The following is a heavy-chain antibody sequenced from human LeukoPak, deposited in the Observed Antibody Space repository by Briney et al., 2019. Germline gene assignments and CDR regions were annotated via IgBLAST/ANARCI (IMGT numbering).Heavy chain of an antibody. CDR2: TYYRSKWYN. CDR1: GDSVSSNSAA. J-gene: IGHJ3*02. CDR3: AIKGGATDASDI. Sequence: SQTLSLTCAISGDSVSSNSAAWNWIRQSPSRGLEWLGRTYYRSKWYNDYAVSVKSRITINPDTSKNQFSLQLNSVTPEDTAIYYCAIKGGATDASDIWGQGTMVTVSS. D-gene: IGHD3-16*01. V-gene: IGHV6-1*01.